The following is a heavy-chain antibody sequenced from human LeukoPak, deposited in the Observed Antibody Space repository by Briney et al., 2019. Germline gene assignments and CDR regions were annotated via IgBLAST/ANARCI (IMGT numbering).Heavy chain of an antibody. CDR2: IIPIFGTA. Sequence: ASVKVSCKASGGTFSSYAISWVRQAPGQGLEWMGGIIPIFGTANYAQKFQGRVTITADKSTSTAYMELSSLRSEDTAVYYCARELDYSSGWYFTLGHFDYWGQGTLVTVFS. J-gene: IGHJ4*02. V-gene: IGHV1-69*06. D-gene: IGHD6-19*01. CDR1: GGTFSSYA. CDR3: ARELDYSSGWYFTLGHFDY.